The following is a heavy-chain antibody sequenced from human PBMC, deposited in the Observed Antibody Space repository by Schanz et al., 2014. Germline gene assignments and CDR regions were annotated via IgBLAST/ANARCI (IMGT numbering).Heavy chain of an antibody. D-gene: IGHD3-10*01. CDR2: ISAYNGHT. CDR1: GYTFTSYG. Sequence: QGQLVQSGAEVKKPGASVKVSCKASGYTFTSYGITWVRQAPGQGLEWMGWISAYNGHTTYAQKFQGRVTMTTDTSTSTAYMELRGLRSDDTAMYYCARARAIIAGSAFDAWGQGTMVTVSS. V-gene: IGHV1-18*01. CDR3: ARARAIIAGSAFDA. J-gene: IGHJ3*01.